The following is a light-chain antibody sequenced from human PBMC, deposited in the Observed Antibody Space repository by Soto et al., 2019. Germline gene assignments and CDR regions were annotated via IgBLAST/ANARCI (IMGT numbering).Light chain of an antibody. V-gene: IGLV2-14*03. Sequence: SVLTQPASVSGSPGQSITISCSGTSSDIGSYNHVAWYQQFPGKSPKLMIYAASDRPPGVSDRFSGSKSGITASLTISGLQTEDEADYHCISYTDRQSYLFGTGTKVT. CDR3: ISYTDRQSYL. CDR1: SSDIGSYNH. CDR2: AAS. J-gene: IGLJ1*01.